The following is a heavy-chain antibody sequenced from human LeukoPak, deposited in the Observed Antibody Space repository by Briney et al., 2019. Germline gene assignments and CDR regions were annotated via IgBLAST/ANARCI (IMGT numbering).Heavy chain of an antibody. Sequence: PSETLSLTCTVSGGSISSYYWSWIRQPPGKGLEWIGYIYYSGSTNYNPSLKSRVTISVDTSKNQFSLKLSSVTAADTAVYYCASVSMDTFYYYYMDVWGKETTVTVSS. J-gene: IGHJ6*03. CDR3: ASVSMDTFYYYYMDV. CDR2: IYYSGST. V-gene: IGHV4-59*12. CDR1: GGSISSYY. D-gene: IGHD5-18*01.